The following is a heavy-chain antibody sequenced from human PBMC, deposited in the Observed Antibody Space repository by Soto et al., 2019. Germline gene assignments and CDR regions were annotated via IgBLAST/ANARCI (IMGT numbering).Heavy chain of an antibody. CDR1: GYTFTDYY. J-gene: IGHJ4*02. V-gene: IGHV1-2*02. CDR3: TRASAVAGGSSNSLPNDY. D-gene: IGHD6-19*01. CDR2: INPSSGAT. Sequence: QVQLVQSGAEVKKPGASVKVSCKASGYTFTDYYMHWVRQAPGQGLEWMGWINPSSGATSYAQNFQGRVTMPRDTSISPFYMELSRLSSDDTAIYYCTRASAVAGGSSNSLPNDYWGQGTLVTVSS.